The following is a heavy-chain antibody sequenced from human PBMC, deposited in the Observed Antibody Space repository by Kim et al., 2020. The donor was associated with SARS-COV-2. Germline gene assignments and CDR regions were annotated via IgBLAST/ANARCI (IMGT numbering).Heavy chain of an antibody. V-gene: IGHV3-74*01. D-gene: IGHD2-2*01. CDR2: ISSDGSST. CDR3: ARVVSSRRGQGAQYYYYSGMDV. Sequence: GGSLRLSCAASGFTFSSYWMHWVRQAPGKGLVWVSRISSDGSSTSYADSVKGRFTISRDNAKNTLYLQMNRLRAEDTAVYYCARVVSSRRGQGAQYYYYSGMDVRGEGTTVTASS. CDR1: GFTFSSYW. J-gene: IGHJ6*04.